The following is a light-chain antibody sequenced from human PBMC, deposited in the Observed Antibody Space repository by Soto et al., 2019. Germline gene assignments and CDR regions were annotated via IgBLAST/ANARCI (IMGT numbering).Light chain of an antibody. J-gene: IGKJ1*01. CDR2: KAS. V-gene: IGKV1-5*03. CDR3: LQYDSSLQGT. Sequence: DIQMTQSPSTLSGSVGDRVTITCRASQTISSWLAWYQQKPGKAPKLLIYKASTLKSGVPSRFSGSGSGTDFTLTISRLEPEDFAVYYCLQYDSSLQGTFGRGTKVDIK. CDR1: QTISSW.